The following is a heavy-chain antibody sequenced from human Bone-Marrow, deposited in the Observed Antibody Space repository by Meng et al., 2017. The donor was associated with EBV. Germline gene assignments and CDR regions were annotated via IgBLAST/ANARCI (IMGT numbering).Heavy chain of an antibody. J-gene: IGHJ4*02. V-gene: IGHV4-61*01. Sequence: QEHLQGSGPGLVKPSEPLSLTCTVSGGADRSGSYYWGWIRQPPGKGLQWIGYIYYSGSTNYNPSLKSRATISMDTSKNQFSLKLSSVTAADTAVYYCAREGSPFYYDSSGYDLWGQGTLVTVSS. CDR3: AREGSPFYYDSSGYDL. D-gene: IGHD3-22*01. CDR2: IYYSGST. CDR1: GGADRSGSYY.